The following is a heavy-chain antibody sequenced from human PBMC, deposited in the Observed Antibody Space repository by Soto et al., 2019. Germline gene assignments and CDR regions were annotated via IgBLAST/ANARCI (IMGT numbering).Heavy chain of an antibody. V-gene: IGHV4-34*01. CDR1: GGSFSGYY. CDR3: ASLEGYSYGSNWFDP. J-gene: IGHJ5*02. D-gene: IGHD5-18*01. Sequence: SETLSLTCAVYGGSFSGYYWSWIRQPPGKGLEWIGEINHSGRTNYNPSLKSRVTISVDKSKNQFSLKLSSVTAADPAVYYCASLEGYSYGSNWFDPWGQGTLVTVSS. CDR2: INHSGRT.